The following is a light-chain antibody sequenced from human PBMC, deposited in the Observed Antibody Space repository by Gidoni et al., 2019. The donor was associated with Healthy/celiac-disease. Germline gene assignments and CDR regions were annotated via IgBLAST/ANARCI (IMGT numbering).Light chain of an antibody. CDR2: GAS. J-gene: IGKJ2*01. CDR3: QQYGSSPMYT. CDR1: QSVSSSY. V-gene: IGKV3-20*01. Sequence: EIVLTQSPGTLSLSPGARATLSCRASQSVSSSYLAWYPQKPGQAPRLLIYGASSRATGIPDRFSGSGSGTDFTLTISRLEPEDFAVYYCQQYGSSPMYTFGQGTKLEIK.